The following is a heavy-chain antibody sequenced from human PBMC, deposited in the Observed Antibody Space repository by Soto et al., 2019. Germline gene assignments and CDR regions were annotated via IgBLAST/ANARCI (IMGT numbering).Heavy chain of an antibody. CDR3: ARDRGDYEGLVPYSFDH. Sequence: GGFLRLSCAASGFTFSNYWMHWVRQVPGQRPVWVSRINSDGSITADEDSVQGRVTISRDNAKNTLYLQMHSLRAEDTAVYYCARDRGDYEGLVPYSFDHWGQGTLVTVSS. D-gene: IGHD4-17*01. CDR2: INSDGSIT. V-gene: IGHV3-74*01. J-gene: IGHJ4*02. CDR1: GFTFSNYW.